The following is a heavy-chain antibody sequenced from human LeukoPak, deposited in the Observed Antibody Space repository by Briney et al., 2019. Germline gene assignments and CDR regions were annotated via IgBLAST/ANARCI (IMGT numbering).Heavy chain of an antibody. D-gene: IGHD1-26*01. CDR2: INPNSGGT. CDR3: ARDCPSGSGSYWGGSDY. J-gene: IGHJ4*02. Sequence: ASVKVSCKASGYTFTGYYMHWVRQAPGQGLEWMGRINPNSGGTNYAQKFQGRVTMTRDTSISTAYMELSRLRSDDTAVYCCARDCPSGSGSYWGGSDYWGQGTLVTVSS. CDR1: GYTFTGYY. V-gene: IGHV1-2*06.